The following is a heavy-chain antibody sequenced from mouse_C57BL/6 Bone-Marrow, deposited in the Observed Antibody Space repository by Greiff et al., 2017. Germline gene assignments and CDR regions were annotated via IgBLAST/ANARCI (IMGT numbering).Heavy chain of an antibody. CDR1: GYTFTSYW. D-gene: IGHD1-1*01. J-gene: IGHJ2*01. CDR3: ARGALYGSIFDY. CDR2: INPSNGGT. V-gene: IGHV1-53*01. Sequence: QVQLQQPGTELVKPGASVKLSCKASGYTFTSYWMHWVKQRPGQGLEWIGNINPSNGGTNYNEKFKSKATLTADKSSSTAYMQLNSLTSEDSAVYFCARGALYGSIFDYWGQGTTLTVSS.